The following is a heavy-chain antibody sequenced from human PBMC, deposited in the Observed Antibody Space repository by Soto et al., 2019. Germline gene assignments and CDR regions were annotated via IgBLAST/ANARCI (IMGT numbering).Heavy chain of an antibody. D-gene: IGHD6-13*01. J-gene: IGHJ4*02. V-gene: IGHV3-30-3*01. CDR2: ISYDGSNK. CDR1: GFTFSSYA. CDR3: ARVKQLVIDY. Sequence: GGSLRLSCAAPGFTFSSYAMHWVRQAPGKGLEWVAVISYDGSNKYCADSVKGRFTISRDNSKNTLYLQMNSLRAEDTAVYYCARVKQLVIDYWGQGTLVTVSS.